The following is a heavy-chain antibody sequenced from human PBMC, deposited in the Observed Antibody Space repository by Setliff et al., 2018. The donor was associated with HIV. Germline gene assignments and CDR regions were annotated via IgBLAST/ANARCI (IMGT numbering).Heavy chain of an antibody. V-gene: IGHV4-39*07. J-gene: IGHJ6*02. Sequence: PSETLSLICTVSGGSISSSIYYWGWIRQPPGKGLEWIGFIYYSGSTYYYGGSTYFNPSLKSRVTISVDTSKNQFSLKLSSVTAADTAVYYCARSRTSSGYYGVTGYGMDVWGQGTTVTVSS. D-gene: IGHD3-22*01. CDR3: ARSRTSSGYYGVTGYGMDV. CDR2: IYYSGST. CDR1: GGSISSSIYY.